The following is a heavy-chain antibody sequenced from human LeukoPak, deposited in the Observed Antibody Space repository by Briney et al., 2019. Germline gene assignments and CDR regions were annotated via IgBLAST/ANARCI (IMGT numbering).Heavy chain of an antibody. CDR2: INWNSDNI. CDR1: GFTFNDHA. D-gene: IGHD3-22*01. V-gene: IGHV3-9*01. CDR3: ARASYYYDTSGFGAVDI. Sequence: GRSLRLSCAASGFTFNDHAMYWVRQAPGKGLEWVSGINWNSDNIGYADSVKGRFTISRDDAKKSLFLQMNSLRTEDTALYYCARASYYYDTSGFGAVDIWGQGTMVTVSS. J-gene: IGHJ3*02.